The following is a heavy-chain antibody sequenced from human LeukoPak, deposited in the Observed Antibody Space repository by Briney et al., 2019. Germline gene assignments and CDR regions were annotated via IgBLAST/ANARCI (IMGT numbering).Heavy chain of an antibody. CDR1: GFTFSSYA. CDR2: IIATGGST. CDR3: AKGKTSGWDQDAFDI. Sequence: GGSLRLSCAAAGFTFSSYAMSWVGQAPGKGLEWVSRIIATGGSTYYADSVKGRFAISRDNSKNTLYLQLNSLRVEDTAVYYCAKGKTSGWDQDAFDIWGQGTMVTVSS. D-gene: IGHD6-19*01. J-gene: IGHJ3*02. V-gene: IGHV3-23*01.